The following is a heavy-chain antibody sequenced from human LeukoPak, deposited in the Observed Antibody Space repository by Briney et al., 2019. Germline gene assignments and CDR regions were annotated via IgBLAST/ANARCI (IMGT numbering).Heavy chain of an antibody. V-gene: IGHV3-73*01. CDR3: TRHADYYGLVDY. CDR1: GFTFSGSA. Sequence: PGGSQRLSCAASGFTFSGSAMHWVRQASGKGLEWVGRIRSKANSYATAYAASVKGRFTISRDDSKNTAYLQMNSLKTEDTAVYYCTRHADYYGLVDYWGQGTLVTVSS. J-gene: IGHJ4*02. CDR2: IRSKANSYAT. D-gene: IGHD3-10*01.